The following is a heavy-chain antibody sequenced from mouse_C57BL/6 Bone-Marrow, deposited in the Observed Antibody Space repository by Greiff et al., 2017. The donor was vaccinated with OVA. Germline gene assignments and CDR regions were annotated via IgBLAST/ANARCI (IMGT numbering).Heavy chain of an antibody. CDR1: GFTFSSYA. CDR3: TRDREDGYYVLYFDY. Sequence: EVNLVESGEGLVKPGGSLKLSCAASGFTFSSYAMSWVRQTLEKRLEWVAYISSGGDYIYYADTVKGRFTISRDNARNTLYLQMSSLKSEDTAMYYCTRDREDGYYVLYFDYWGQGTTLTVSS. D-gene: IGHD2-3*01. CDR2: ISSGGDYI. V-gene: IGHV5-9-1*02. J-gene: IGHJ2*01.